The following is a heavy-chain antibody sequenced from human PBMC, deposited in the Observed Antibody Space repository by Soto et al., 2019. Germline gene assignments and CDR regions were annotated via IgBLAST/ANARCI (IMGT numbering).Heavy chain of an antibody. J-gene: IGHJ6*02. D-gene: IGHD2-2*01. V-gene: IGHV3-15*01. CDR3: STDSADIVVVPATFGMDV. Sequence: GGSLRLSCAASGITFSNAWMTWVRQAPGKGLEWVGRIKSITDGGTTDYAAPVKGRFTISRDDSKDTLYLQMNNLKTEDTAVYHCSTDSADIVVVPATFGMDVWGQGATVTVSS. CDR1: GITFSNAW. CDR2: IKSITDGGTT.